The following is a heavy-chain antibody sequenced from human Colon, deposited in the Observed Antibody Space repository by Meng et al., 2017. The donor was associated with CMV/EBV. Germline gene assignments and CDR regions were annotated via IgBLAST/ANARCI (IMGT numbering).Heavy chain of an antibody. J-gene: IGHJ4*02. D-gene: IGHD1/OR15-1a*01. CDR1: GDSLRSHH. CDR2: VYYSGAA. Sequence: SETLSLTCTVSGDSLRSHHWSWIRQPPGKGLEWMGYVYYSGAATYTPSLRSRLSISVDMSKNQVYLTLRYVTAADTAMYFCARGIGHDSNNTHDYWGQGTLVTVSS. V-gene: IGHV4-59*11. CDR3: ARGIGHDSNNTHDY.